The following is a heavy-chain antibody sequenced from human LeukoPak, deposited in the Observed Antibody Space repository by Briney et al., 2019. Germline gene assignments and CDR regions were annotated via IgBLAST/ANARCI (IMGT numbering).Heavy chain of an antibody. J-gene: IGHJ4*02. D-gene: IGHD3-22*01. CDR3: ARGVQDYYDSSGYPTPSDY. Sequence: SETLSLTCAVYGGSFSGYYWSWIRQPPGKGLEWIGEINHSGSTNYNPSLKSRVTISVDTSKNQFSLKLSSVTAADTAVYYCARGVQDYYDSSGYPTPSDYWGQGTLVTVSS. CDR2: INHSGST. CDR1: GGSFSGYY. V-gene: IGHV4-34*01.